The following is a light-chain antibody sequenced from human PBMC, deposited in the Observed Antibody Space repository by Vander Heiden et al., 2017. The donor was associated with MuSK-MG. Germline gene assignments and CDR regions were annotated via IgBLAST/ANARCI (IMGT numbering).Light chain of an antibody. Sequence: DIQMTQSPSTLTASVGDRVTITCRASQSISSWLAWYQQKPGTAPKLLIYDASSLESGVPLRFSGSGSGTHFTLTISSLQPDDFATYYCQQYNNYGWSFGQGTKVEVK. J-gene: IGKJ1*01. V-gene: IGKV1-5*01. CDR2: DAS. CDR3: QQYNNYGWS. CDR1: QSISSW.